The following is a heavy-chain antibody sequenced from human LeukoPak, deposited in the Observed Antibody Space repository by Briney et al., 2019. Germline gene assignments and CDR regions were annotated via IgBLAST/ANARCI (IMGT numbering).Heavy chain of an antibody. CDR1: GGSFSGYY. CDR3: ARGGGYCSGGSCYDDY. Sequence: SETLSLTCAVYGGSFSGYYWSWIRQPPGKGLEWIGEVNHNGSTNYNPSLKSRVTISVDTSKNQFSLKLSSVTAADTAVYYCARGGGYCSGGSCYDDYWGQGTLVTVSS. V-gene: IGHV4-34*01. CDR2: VNHNGST. J-gene: IGHJ4*02. D-gene: IGHD2-15*01.